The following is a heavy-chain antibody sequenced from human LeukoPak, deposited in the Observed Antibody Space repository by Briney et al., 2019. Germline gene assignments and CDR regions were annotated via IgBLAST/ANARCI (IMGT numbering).Heavy chain of an antibody. CDR3: ANGYYYGSGSYYKEAFDI. J-gene: IGHJ3*02. CDR2: ISSNGGST. D-gene: IGHD3-10*01. Sequence: GGSLRLSFAASGFTFSSYAMHWVRQAPGKGLEYVSAISSNGGSTYYANSVKGRFTISRDNSKNTLHLQMGSLRAEDMAVYYCANGYYYGSGSYYKEAFDIWGQGTMVTVSS. V-gene: IGHV3-64*01. CDR1: GFTFSSYA.